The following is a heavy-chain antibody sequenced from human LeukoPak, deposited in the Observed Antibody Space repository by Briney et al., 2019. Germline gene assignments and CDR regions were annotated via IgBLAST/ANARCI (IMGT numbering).Heavy chain of an antibody. D-gene: IGHD3-9*01. CDR3: ARGDILTGYFFDY. V-gene: IGHV4-39*07. Sequence: SETLSLTCTVSGGSISSSSYYWGWIRQPPGKGLEWIGSIYYSGSTYYNPSLKSRVTISVDTSKNQFSLKLSSVTAADTAVYYCARGDILTGYFFDYWGQGTLVTVSS. J-gene: IGHJ4*02. CDR1: GGSISSSSYY. CDR2: IYYSGST.